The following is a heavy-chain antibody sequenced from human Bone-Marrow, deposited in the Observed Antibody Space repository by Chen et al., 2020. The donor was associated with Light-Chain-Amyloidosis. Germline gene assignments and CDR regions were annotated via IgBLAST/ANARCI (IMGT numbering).Heavy chain of an antibody. J-gene: IGHJ4*02. Sequence: EVQLEQSGPEVKKPGESLKISCKGSGYTFPNYWIGWVRQMPGKGLEWMGVIYPDDSDARYSPSFEGRVTISADKSITTAYLQWRSLKASDTAMYYCARRRDGYNFDYWGQGTLVTVPS. V-gene: IGHV5-51*01. CDR3: ARRRDGYNFDY. D-gene: IGHD5-12*01. CDR2: IYPDDSDA. CDR1: GYTFPNYW.